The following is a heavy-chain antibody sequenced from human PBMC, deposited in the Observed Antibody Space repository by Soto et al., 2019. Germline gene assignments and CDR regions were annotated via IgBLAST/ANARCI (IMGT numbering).Heavy chain of an antibody. CDR3: ARDHGGSTWFVGVYYFFGMDV. V-gene: IGHV3-48*02. CDR1: GFIFSDYT. CDR2: ISSSGDAI. D-gene: IGHD6-13*01. J-gene: IGHJ6*02. Sequence: EVQLVESGGDLVQPGGSLRLSCAASGFIFSDYTMTWVRQAPGRGLEFVSHISSSGDAIFYAESVKGRFTVSRDNAKNSLYLQMNSLRDDETVVYFCARDHGGSTWFVGVYYFFGMDVWGQGTAVTVSS.